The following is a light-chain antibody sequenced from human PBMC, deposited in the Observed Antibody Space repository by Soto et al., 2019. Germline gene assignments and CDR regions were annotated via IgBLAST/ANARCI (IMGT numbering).Light chain of an antibody. V-gene: IGKV3-20*01. CDR1: QSVSNY. J-gene: IGKJ1*01. Sequence: EIVLTQSPGTLSLSPGERATLSCRASQSVSNYLAWYQRKPGQAPRLLIYGASSRATGIPDRFSGSGSGTDFTLTISRLEPEDFAVYYCHQYGGSPXTFGQGTKVDIK. CDR2: GAS. CDR3: HQYGGSPXT.